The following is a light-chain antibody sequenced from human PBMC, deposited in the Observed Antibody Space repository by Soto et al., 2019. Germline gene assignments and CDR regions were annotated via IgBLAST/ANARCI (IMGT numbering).Light chain of an antibody. V-gene: IGKV2-28*01. CDR3: MQTLQTPLT. CDR2: LAS. Sequence: DIVMTQSPLSLAVTPGEPASISCRSSRSLYSXXXXXXDWYVQKPGQPPQLLIYLASSRAXGVPDRFSXXGSXXXXXLEIRRVEAEDLGVYYCMQTLQTPLTFGGGTKVQI. J-gene: IGKJ4*01. CDR1: RSLYSXXXXX.